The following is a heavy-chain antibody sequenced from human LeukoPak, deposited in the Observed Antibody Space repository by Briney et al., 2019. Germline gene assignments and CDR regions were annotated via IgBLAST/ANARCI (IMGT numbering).Heavy chain of an antibody. V-gene: IGHV4-34*01. J-gene: IGHJ4*02. Sequence: SETLSLTCAVYGGSSSGYYWSWIRQPPGKGLEWIGSIYYSGSTYYNPSLKSRVTISVDTSKNQFSLKLSSVTAADTAVYYCVSYMAVTTTYYFDYWGQGTLVTVSS. D-gene: IGHD4-17*01. CDR2: IYYSGST. CDR3: VSYMAVTTTYYFDY. CDR1: GGSSSGYY.